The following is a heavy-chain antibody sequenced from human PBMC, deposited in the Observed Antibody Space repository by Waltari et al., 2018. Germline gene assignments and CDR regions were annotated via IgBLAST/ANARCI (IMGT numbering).Heavy chain of an antibody. J-gene: IGHJ4*02. D-gene: IGHD3-3*01. CDR2: ISGSGGST. V-gene: IGHV3-23*04. CDR3: AKVGMITIFGVVSMDFDY. CDR1: GFTFSSYA. Sequence: EVQLVESGGGLVQPGGSLRLSCAASGFTFSSYAMSWVRQAQRKGLEWVSAISGSGGSTYYADSVKGRFTISRDNSKNTLYLQMNSLRAEDTAVYYCAKVGMITIFGVVSMDFDYWGQGTLVTVSS.